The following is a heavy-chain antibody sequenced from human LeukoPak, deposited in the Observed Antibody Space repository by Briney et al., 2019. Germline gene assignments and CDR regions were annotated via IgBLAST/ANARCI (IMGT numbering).Heavy chain of an antibody. Sequence: SETLSLTCSVPGGSISSYYWSWIRQPPGKGLEYIGYIYYSGSTNYNPSLKSRVTISVDTSKDQFSLNLTSVTAADTAVYYCARLKCISTTCPSRYVMDVWGQGTTVTVSS. CDR1: GGSISSYY. V-gene: IGHV4-59*01. D-gene: IGHD2-2*01. J-gene: IGHJ6*02. CDR3: ARLKCISTTCPSRYVMDV. CDR2: IYYSGST.